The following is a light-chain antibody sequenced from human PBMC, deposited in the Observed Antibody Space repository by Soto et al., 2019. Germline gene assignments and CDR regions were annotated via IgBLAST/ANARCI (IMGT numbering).Light chain of an antibody. J-gene: IGLJ1*01. Sequence: QSVLTQPPSVSGAPGQRVTISCTGSSSNIGTGYDVHWYKQLPGTAPKLLIYANINRPSGVPDRYSGSKSGTSASLAITGLQAEDEADYYCQSYDSSLSGDVFGSGTKVTVL. V-gene: IGLV1-40*01. CDR2: ANI. CDR1: SSNIGTGYD. CDR3: QSYDSSLSGDV.